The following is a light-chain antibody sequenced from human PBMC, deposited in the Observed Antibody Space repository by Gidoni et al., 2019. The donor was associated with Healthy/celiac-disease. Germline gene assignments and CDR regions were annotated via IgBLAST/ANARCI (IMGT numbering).Light chain of an antibody. V-gene: IGKV3-20*01. J-gene: IGKJ1*01. CDR2: GAS. CDR1: QSVSISY. Sequence: EIVLTQSPGTLSLSPGERATLSCRASQSVSISYLAWYQQKPGQAPRLLIYGASSRATGIPDRFSGSGSGTDFTLTVSRLESEDFAVYYCQHYGSSPTWTFGQGTKVEIK. CDR3: QHYGSSPTWT.